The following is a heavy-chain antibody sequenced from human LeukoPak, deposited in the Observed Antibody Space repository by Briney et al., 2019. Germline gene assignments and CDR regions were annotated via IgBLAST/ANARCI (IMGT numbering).Heavy chain of an antibody. D-gene: IGHD3-16*01. CDR2: IKRKADGGIA. Sequence: SXAAXGFTLTNAWMSWVRQAPGKGLEWVGLIKRKADGGIAEYAAPVRGRFAISRDASRNEVYLQMNRLKNEDTTKYYXTXVXXPXXYXXXXKDVWGXGXTVTVSS. V-gene: IGHV3-15*01. J-gene: IGHJ6*04. CDR3: TXVXXPXXYXXXXKDV. CDR1: GFTLTNAW.